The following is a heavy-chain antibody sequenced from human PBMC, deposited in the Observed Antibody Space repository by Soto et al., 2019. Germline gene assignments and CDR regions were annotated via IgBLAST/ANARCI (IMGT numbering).Heavy chain of an antibody. CDR1: GYTFTGYY. Sequence: ASVKVYCKASGYTFTGYYMHWVRQAPGQGLEWMGWINPNSGGTNYAQKFQGWVTMTRDTSISTAYMELSRLRSDDTAVYYCARGPLVATSKNYYMDVWGKGTTVTVSS. J-gene: IGHJ6*03. V-gene: IGHV1-2*04. CDR2: INPNSGGT. D-gene: IGHD5-12*01. CDR3: ARGPLVATSKNYYMDV.